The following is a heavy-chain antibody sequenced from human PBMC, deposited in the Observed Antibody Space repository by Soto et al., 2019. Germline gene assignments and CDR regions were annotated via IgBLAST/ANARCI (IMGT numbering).Heavy chain of an antibody. CDR2: IYPGDSDT. V-gene: IGHV5-51*01. D-gene: IGHD2-2*01. CDR3: ARLSVVVPAPYYNWFDP. J-gene: IGHJ5*02. CDR1: GYSFTSYW. Sequence: PGESLKISCNGSGYSFTSYWIGWVRQMPWKGLEWMGIIYPGDSDTRYSPSFQGQVTISADKSISTAYLQWSSLKASDTAMYYCARLSVVVPAPYYNWFDPWGQGTLVTVSS.